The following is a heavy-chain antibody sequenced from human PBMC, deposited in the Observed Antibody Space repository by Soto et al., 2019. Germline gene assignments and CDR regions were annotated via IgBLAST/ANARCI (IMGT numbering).Heavy chain of an antibody. CDR2: ISGSGGST. CDR3: AKGDVVATIHAFDI. Sequence: GGSLRLSCSASGFTFSSYSMSWVRQAPGKGLEWVSAISGSGGSTYYAESVRGRFTISRDNSKNTLYLQMNSLRAEDTAVYYCAKGDVVATIHAFDIWGQGTMVTVSS. D-gene: IGHD5-12*01. CDR1: GFTFSSYS. V-gene: IGHV3-23*01. J-gene: IGHJ3*02.